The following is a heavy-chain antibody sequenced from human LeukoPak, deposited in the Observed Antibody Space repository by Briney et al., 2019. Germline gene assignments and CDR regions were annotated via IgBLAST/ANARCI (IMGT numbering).Heavy chain of an antibody. CDR1: GYTLTELS. V-gene: IGHV1-24*01. Sequence: ASVKVSCTVSGYTLTELSMHWVRQAPGKGLEWMGGFDPEDGETIYAQKFQGRVTMTEDTSTDTAYMELSSLRSEDTAVYYCATDRGYDFWSGYYTTKNNWFDPWGQGTLVTVSS. CDR2: FDPEDGET. CDR3: ATDRGYDFWSGYYTTKNNWFDP. D-gene: IGHD3-3*01. J-gene: IGHJ5*02.